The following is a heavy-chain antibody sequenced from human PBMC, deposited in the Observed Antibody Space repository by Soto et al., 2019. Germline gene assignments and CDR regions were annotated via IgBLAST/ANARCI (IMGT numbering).Heavy chain of an antibody. CDR3: ARGSHFSGTYLYYFDY. Sequence: QVQLVQSGAEVRKPGASVKVSCKASGYTFSNYAINWVRQAPGQGLEWMGWISAYNGNTNYAQKLQGRVTMTTDTSTSTTYMERRSLRSDDTAVYYCARGSHFSGTYLYYFDYWGQGTLVTVSS. D-gene: IGHD3-10*01. J-gene: IGHJ4*02. V-gene: IGHV1-18*01. CDR1: GYTFSNYA. CDR2: ISAYNGNT.